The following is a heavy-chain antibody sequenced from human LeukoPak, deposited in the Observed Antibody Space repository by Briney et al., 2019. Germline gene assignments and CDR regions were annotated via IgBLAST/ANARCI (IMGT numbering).Heavy chain of an antibody. CDR2: IWYDGSNK. CDR1: GFIFNSYG. D-gene: IGHD2/OR15-2a*01. Sequence: GGSLRLSCAASGFIFNSYGMHWVRQAPGKGLEWVALIWYDGSNKYYTDSVKGRFIISRDNSKNTLYLEMNSLRAEDTAIYYCAREGPRGNSQFDYWGQGTLVTVSS. J-gene: IGHJ4*02. CDR3: AREGPRGNSQFDY. V-gene: IGHV3-33*01.